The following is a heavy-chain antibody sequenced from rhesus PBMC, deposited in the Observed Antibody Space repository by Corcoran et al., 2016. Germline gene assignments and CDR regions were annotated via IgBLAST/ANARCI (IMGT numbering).Heavy chain of an antibody. Sequence: QVQLQESGPGVVKPSETLSLTCAVSGGSISDSYRWSWIRQPPGQGPEWIGFIIGTSTTTSYNPSRKSRVIISKDTPKNEFSLNLDSVTAADTAVYYCATINDNWHSDDWGQGILVTVSS. CDR3: ATINDNWHSDD. J-gene: IGHJ4*01. CDR1: GGSISDSYR. D-gene: IGHD1-44*01. V-gene: IGHV4S10*01. CDR2: IIGTSTTT.